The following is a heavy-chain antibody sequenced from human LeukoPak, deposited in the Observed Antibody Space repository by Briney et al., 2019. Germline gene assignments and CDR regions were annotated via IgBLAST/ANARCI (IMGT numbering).Heavy chain of an antibody. CDR1: GYTFTSYG. Sequence: ASVKVSCKASGYTFTSYGISWVRQAPGPRLEWMGWISAYNCNTNYAQKLQGRVTMTTDTSTNTAYMELRSLRSDDTAVYYCARKRVGATPSDHWGQGTLVTVSS. CDR2: ISAYNCNT. J-gene: IGHJ4*02. V-gene: IGHV1-18*01. D-gene: IGHD1-26*01. CDR3: ARKRVGATPSDH.